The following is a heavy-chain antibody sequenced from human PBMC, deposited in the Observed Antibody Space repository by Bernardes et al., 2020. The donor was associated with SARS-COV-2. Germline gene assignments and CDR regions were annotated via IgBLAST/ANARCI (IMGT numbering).Heavy chain of an antibody. CDR1: GFSLSPSGVA. V-gene: IGHV2-5*02. CDR3: AHRGYCGSPSCPSYAFDI. Sequence: SGPTLLKPTQTLTLTCPFSGFSLSPSGVAVGWIRQPPGKALEWLALIYWDDDKRYSPSLKGRLTLTKDTSKNQVVLTMTNMDAVDTATYYCAHRGYCGSPSCPSYAFDIWGQGTMVTVSS. CDR2: IYWDDDK. J-gene: IGHJ3*02. D-gene: IGHD2-2*01.